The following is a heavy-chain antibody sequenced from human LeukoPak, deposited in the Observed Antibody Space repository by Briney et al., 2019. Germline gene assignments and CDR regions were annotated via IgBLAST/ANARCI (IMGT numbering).Heavy chain of an antibody. V-gene: IGHV1-2*04. CDR3: ARGAQLWFGELSFDY. J-gene: IGHJ4*02. CDR1: GGTFSSYA. CDR2: INPNSGGT. Sequence: ASVKVSCKASGGTFSSYAISWVRQAPGQGLEWMGWINPNSGGTNYAQKFQGWVTMTRDTSISTAYMELSRLRSDDTAVYYCARGAQLWFGELSFDYWGQGTLVTVSS. D-gene: IGHD3-10*01.